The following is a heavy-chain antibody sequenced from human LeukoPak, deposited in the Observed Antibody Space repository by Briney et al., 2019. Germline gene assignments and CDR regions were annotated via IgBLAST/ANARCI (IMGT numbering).Heavy chain of an antibody. CDR3: ARGDGSSGYYGIDY. D-gene: IGHD3-22*01. CDR2: ISSSGSTI. Sequence: GGSLRLSCAASGFTFSSYSMNWVRQAPGKGLEWVSYISSSGSTIYYADSVKGRFTISRDNAKNSLYLQMNSLRAEDTAVYYCARGDGSSGYYGIDYWGQGTLVTVSS. V-gene: IGHV3-48*04. CDR1: GFTFSSYS. J-gene: IGHJ4*02.